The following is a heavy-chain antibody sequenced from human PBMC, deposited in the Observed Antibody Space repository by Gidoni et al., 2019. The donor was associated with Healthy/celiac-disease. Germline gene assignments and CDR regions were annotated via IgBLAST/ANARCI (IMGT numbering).Heavy chain of an antibody. J-gene: IGHJ3*02. Sequence: QVQLVESGGGVVQPGRSLRLSCAASGFTFSRYGMHWVRQAPGKGLEWVAVISYEGSNKYYADSVKGRFTISRDNSKNTLYLQMNSLRAEDTAVYYCASHTISSGWLGAFDIWGQGTMVTVSS. CDR3: ASHTISSGWLGAFDI. V-gene: IGHV3-30*03. CDR2: ISYEGSNK. D-gene: IGHD6-19*01. CDR1: GFTFSRYG.